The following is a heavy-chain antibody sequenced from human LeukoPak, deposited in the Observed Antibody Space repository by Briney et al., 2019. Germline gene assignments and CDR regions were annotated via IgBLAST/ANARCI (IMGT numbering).Heavy chain of an antibody. CDR1: GFNFRSYG. V-gene: IGHV3-30*02. D-gene: IGHD2-21*01. CDR2: IRYDGNNE. Sequence: GGSLRLSCAASGFNFRSYGMHWVRQAPGSGLEWVAFIRYDGNNEDYVDFVKGRFTISRDNSRNALYLQMDSLRVDDTALYYCVKDAYSGDLGEYFHHWGQGTLVTVAS. J-gene: IGHJ1*01. CDR3: VKDAYSGDLGEYFHH.